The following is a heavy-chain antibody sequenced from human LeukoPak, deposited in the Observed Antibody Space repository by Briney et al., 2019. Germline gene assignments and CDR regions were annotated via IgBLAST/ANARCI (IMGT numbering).Heavy chain of an antibody. CDR3: ARDKYPYGAGSYWL. Sequence: GGSLRLSCAASGFTFSDYYMSWIRQAPGKGLEWVSYISSSSSYTNYADSVKGRFTISRDNAKNSLYLQMNSLRAEDTAVYYCARDKYPYGAGSYWLWGQGTLVTVSS. V-gene: IGHV3-11*05. D-gene: IGHD3-10*01. CDR1: GFTFSDYY. J-gene: IGHJ4*02. CDR2: ISSSSSYT.